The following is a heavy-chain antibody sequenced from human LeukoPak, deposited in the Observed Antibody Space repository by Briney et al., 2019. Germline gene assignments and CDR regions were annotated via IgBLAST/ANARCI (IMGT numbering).Heavy chain of an antibody. Sequence: GGSLRLSCAASGFTFSSYWMHWVRQAPGKGLVWVSRIKSDGSTNYADSVKGRFTISRDNAKNTLSLQMNSLRAEDTGVYYCARAPSKIGGYYPEYFRHWGQGTLVTVSS. D-gene: IGHD3-22*01. V-gene: IGHV3-74*01. CDR1: GFTFSSYW. J-gene: IGHJ1*01. CDR2: IKSDGST. CDR3: ARAPSKIGGYYPEYFRH.